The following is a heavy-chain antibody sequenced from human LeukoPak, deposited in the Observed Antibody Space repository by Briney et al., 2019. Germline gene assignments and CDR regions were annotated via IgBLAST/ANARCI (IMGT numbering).Heavy chain of an antibody. D-gene: IGHD4-17*01. V-gene: IGHV4-4*07. CDR1: GDSISTYS. Sequence: PSETLSLTCTVSGDSISTYSWNWIRQPAGRGLEWLGRLYATATTNYSPSLKSRVTVSVDTSKNQFSLKLSSVTAADTAMYYCATGDISFDNWGQGTLVTVSS. J-gene: IGHJ4*02. CDR2: LYATATT. CDR3: ATGDISFDN.